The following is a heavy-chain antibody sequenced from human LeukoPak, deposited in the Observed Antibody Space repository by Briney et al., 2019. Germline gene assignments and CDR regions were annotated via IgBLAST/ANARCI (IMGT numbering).Heavy chain of an antibody. CDR3: ARVAAGNTMFDF. J-gene: IGHJ4*02. V-gene: IGHV4-38-2*01. CDR1: GFRISRTHF. Sequence: PSETLSLTCVVSGFRISRTHFWGWIRQAPGKEIEWLGSVFHTGITYYNPSVRGRVTISVDTSNNQFSLNLYSATAADTAVYYCARVAAGNTMFDFWGRGTLVAVSS. D-gene: IGHD6-19*01. CDR2: VFHTGIT.